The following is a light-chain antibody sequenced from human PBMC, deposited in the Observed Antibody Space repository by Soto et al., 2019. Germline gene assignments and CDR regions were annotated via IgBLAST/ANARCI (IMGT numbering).Light chain of an antibody. CDR3: QQYGRSPFN. V-gene: IGKV3-20*01. Sequence: VLTQSPDILSFSPGERATLSGGASKSVNSNYLAWFQQHPGQPPRLLIFGASSRAIGIPDRFSGSGTETDFTLSITSLEPEDFGVYYCQQYGRSPFNFGQGTRLEIK. CDR2: GAS. J-gene: IGKJ5*01. CDR1: KSVNSNY.